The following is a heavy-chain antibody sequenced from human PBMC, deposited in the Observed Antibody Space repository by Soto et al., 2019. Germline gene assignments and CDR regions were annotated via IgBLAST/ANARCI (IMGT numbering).Heavy chain of an antibody. CDR3: ASGPDSRGVGVTKPSK. CDR2: ISSGST. Sequence: SETLSLTCAVYGGSSSGCYWTWIRQSPGKGLEWIGEISSGSTNYNPSLKSRVTISADTSKNQFSLKLSSVTAADTAAYYCASGPDSRGVGVTKPSKGGQGTLLTVSS. J-gene: IGHJ4*01. D-gene: IGHD1-26*01. V-gene: IGHV4-34*01. CDR1: GGSSSGCY.